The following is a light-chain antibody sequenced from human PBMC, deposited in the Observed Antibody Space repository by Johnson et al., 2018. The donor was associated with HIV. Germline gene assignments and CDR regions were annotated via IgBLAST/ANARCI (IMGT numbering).Light chain of an antibody. V-gene: IGLV1-51*02. CDR1: ISNIESYF. Sequence: QSVLTQPPSVSAAPGQRVNISCSGNISNIESYFVSWYQQLPGAAPTLLIYEDNKRPSGIPDRFSGSKSGATATLGITGLETGDEADYYCGTWDSSLRTAFFGTGTKVTVL. J-gene: IGLJ1*01. CDR2: EDN. CDR3: GTWDSSLRTAF.